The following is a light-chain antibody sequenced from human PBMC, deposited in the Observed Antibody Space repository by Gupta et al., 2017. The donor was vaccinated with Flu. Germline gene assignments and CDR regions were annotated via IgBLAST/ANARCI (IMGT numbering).Light chain of an antibody. J-gene: IGLJ1*01. Sequence: QSVLTQPLSASGTPGQRVTISCSGSSANIGRNTVTWYQQLPGTAPKLLIYSNNQRPSGVPDRFSGSKSGTSASLAISGLQSEDEADYYCAAWDDSLNGYVFGTGTKVTVL. CDR1: SANIGRNT. CDR2: SNN. V-gene: IGLV1-44*01. CDR3: AAWDDSLNGYV.